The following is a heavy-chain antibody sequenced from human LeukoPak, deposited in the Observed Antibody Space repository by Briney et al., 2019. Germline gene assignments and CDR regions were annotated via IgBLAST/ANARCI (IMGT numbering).Heavy chain of an antibody. J-gene: IGHJ4*02. CDR3: AKDQGPTAGY. CDR2: ISGSGGST. Sequence: GGSLRLSCAASGFTFSDYYMSWIRQAPGKGLEWVSAISGSGGSTYYADSVKGRFTISRDNSKNTLYLQMNSLRAEDTAVYYCAKDQGPTAGYWGQGTLVTVSS. V-gene: IGHV3-23*01. CDR1: GFTFSDYY.